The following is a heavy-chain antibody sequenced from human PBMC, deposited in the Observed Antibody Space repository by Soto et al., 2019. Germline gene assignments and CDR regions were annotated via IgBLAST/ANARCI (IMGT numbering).Heavy chain of an antibody. V-gene: IGHV5-51*01. CDR2: IYPVDSDT. J-gene: IGHJ6*02. CDR1: GYSFTSYW. D-gene: IGHD2-15*01. Sequence: PGESLKISCKGSGYSFTSYWIGWVRQMPGKGLEWMGIIYPVDSDTRYSPSFQGQVTISADKSISTAYLQWSSLKASDTAMYYCASPTRGYCSAGSCYFDGMDVWGQGTTVTVSS. CDR3: ASPTRGYCSAGSCYFDGMDV.